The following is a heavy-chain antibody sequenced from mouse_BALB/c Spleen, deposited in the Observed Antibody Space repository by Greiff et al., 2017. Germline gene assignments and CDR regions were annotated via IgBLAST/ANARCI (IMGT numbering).Heavy chain of an antibody. J-gene: IGHJ2*01. CDR2: ISSGSSTI. CDR1: GFTFSSFG. Sequence: EVQRVESGGGLVQPGGSRKLSCAASGFTFSSFGMHWVRQAPEKGLEWVAYISSGSSTIYYADTVKGRFTISRDNPKNTLFLQMTSLRSEDTAMYYCARRNGYYFDYWGQGTTLTVSS. V-gene: IGHV5-17*02. D-gene: IGHD2-2*01. CDR3: ARRNGYYFDY.